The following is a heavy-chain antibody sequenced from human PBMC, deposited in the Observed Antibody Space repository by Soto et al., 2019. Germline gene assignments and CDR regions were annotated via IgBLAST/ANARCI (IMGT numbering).Heavy chain of an antibody. D-gene: IGHD5-18*01. CDR2: IYHSGST. V-gene: IGHV4-30-2*01. CDR3: ARVDTAMGGYYFDY. Sequence: KPSETLSLTCAVSGGSISSGGYSWSWIRQPPGKGLEWIGYIYHSGSTYYNPSLKSRVTISVDRSKNQFSLKLSSVTAADTAVYYCARVDTAMGGYYFDYWGQGTLVTVSS. CDR1: GGSISSGGYS. J-gene: IGHJ4*02.